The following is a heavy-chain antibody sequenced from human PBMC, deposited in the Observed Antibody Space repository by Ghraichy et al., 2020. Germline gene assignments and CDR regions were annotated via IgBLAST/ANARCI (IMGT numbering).Heavy chain of an antibody. D-gene: IGHD3-10*01. V-gene: IGHV4-31*03. Sequence: SETLSLTCTVSGGSISSGGYYWSWIRQHPGKGLEWIGYIYYSGSTYYNPSLKSRVTISVDTSKNQFSLKLSSVTAAYTAVYYCARDGEGYGSGTWFDPWGQGTLVTVSS. J-gene: IGHJ5*02. CDR3: ARDGEGYGSGTWFDP. CDR2: IYYSGST. CDR1: GGSISSGGYY.